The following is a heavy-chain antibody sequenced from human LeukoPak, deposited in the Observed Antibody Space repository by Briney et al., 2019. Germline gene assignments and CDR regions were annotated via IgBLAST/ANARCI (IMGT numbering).Heavy chain of an antibody. Sequence: GGSLRLSCEASGFTVSSNYMSWVRQAPGKGLEWVSVIYSGGSTYYADSVKGRFTISRDNSKNTLYLQMNSLRAEDTAVYYCARLPYCGGDCYSRNYFDYWGQGTLVTVSS. V-gene: IGHV3-53*01. J-gene: IGHJ4*02. CDR3: ARLPYCGGDCYSRNYFDY. CDR1: GFTVSSNY. D-gene: IGHD2-21*02. CDR2: IYSGGST.